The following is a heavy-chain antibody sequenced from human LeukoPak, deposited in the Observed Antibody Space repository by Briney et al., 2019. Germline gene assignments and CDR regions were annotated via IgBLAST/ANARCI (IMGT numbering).Heavy chain of an antibody. CDR1: GYTFTTYY. V-gene: IGHV1-46*01. CDR3: ATTRLSWYREVYWFDP. CDR2: IDPSGGST. Sequence: VASVEVSCKASGYTFTTYYMHWVRQAPGQGLEWMGIIDPSGGSTNYAQKFQGRVTMTEDTSTDTAYMELSSLRSEDTAVYYCATTRLSWYREVYWFDPWGQGTLVTVSS. D-gene: IGHD1/OR15-1a*01. J-gene: IGHJ5*02.